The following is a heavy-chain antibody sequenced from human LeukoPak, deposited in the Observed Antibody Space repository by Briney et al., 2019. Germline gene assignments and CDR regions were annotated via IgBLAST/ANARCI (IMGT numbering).Heavy chain of an antibody. Sequence: PGGSLRLTCEASGFTFSSYSMNWVRQAPGKGLEWVSSISSSSSYIYYADSVKGRFTISRDNAKNSLYLQMNSLRAEDTAVYYCARGVAAAGDYWGQGTLVTVSS. CDR2: ISSSSSYI. J-gene: IGHJ4*02. CDR1: GFTFSSYS. V-gene: IGHV3-21*01. D-gene: IGHD6-13*01. CDR3: ARGVAAAGDY.